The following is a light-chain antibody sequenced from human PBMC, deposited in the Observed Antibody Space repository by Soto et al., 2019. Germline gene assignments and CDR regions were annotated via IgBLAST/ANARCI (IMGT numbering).Light chain of an antibody. J-gene: IGKJ2*01. V-gene: IGKV1-5*03. CDR2: KAS. Sequence: DIRMTQSPSTLSASVGDTVTITCRASQSISNWLAWYQQKPGQAPKLLIHKASTLESGVPSRFSGSGSGTEFTLTISSLQPDDFATFYCQQYDRFPYTFGQGTKTGDQT. CDR1: QSISNW. CDR3: QQYDRFPYT.